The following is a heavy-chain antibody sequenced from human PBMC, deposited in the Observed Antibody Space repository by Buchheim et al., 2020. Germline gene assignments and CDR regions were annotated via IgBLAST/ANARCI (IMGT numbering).Heavy chain of an antibody. D-gene: IGHD3-10*01. J-gene: IGHJ6*03. V-gene: IGHV4-34*01. CDR3: ARQITMVRGLTVNDYYYMDV. CDR2: INHSGRT. Sequence: QVQLQQWGAGLLKPSETLSLTCAVYGGSFSGYYWSWIRQPPGKGLEWIGEINHSGRTNYNPSLTSRVTISVDTSKNQFSLKLSSVTAADTAVYYCARQITMVRGLTVNDYYYMDVWGKGTT. CDR1: GGSFSGYY.